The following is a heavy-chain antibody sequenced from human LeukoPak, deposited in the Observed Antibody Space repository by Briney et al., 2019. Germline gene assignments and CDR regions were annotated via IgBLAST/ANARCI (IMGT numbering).Heavy chain of an antibody. CDR2: MYYSVST. CDR1: GCSVSSGSYY. Sequence: SETLSLTCTVSGCSVSSGSYYWSWLRQPPGKGLEWIVYMYYSVSTDYNPSLKRRVTISVDTSKNQFPLKLSSVTAADTAVYYSASGFVGYCSSTSCYRGGLSPGVFDYWGQGTLVTVSS. J-gene: IGHJ4*02. CDR3: ASGFVGYCSSTSCYRGGLSPGVFDY. D-gene: IGHD2-2*01. V-gene: IGHV4-61*01.